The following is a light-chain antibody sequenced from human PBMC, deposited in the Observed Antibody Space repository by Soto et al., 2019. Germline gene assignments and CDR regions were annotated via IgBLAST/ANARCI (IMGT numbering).Light chain of an antibody. CDR2: RNT. V-gene: IGLV1-47*01. CDR1: SSNIGSNY. Sequence: QSVLTQPPSASGTPGQRVTISCSGSSSNIGSNYVYWYHQLPGTAPKLIIYRNTQRPSGVPDRFSGSKSGTSASLAISGLRSDDEADYYCAAWDDSLNGHVVFGGGTKLTVL. CDR3: AAWDDSLNGHVV. J-gene: IGLJ2*01.